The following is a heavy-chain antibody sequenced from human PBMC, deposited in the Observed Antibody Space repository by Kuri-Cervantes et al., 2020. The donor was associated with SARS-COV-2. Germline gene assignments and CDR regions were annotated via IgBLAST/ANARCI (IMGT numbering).Heavy chain of an antibody. Sequence: GGSLRLSCAASGFTFSSYAMSWVRQASGKGLEWVSAISGSGGSTYYADSVKGRFTISRDNSKNTLYLQMNSLRAEDTAVYYCAKRPAVVRSFDYWGQGTLVTVSS. CDR1: GFTFSSYA. CDR3: AKRPAVVRSFDY. J-gene: IGHJ4*02. CDR2: ISGSGGST. V-gene: IGHV3-23*01. D-gene: IGHD2-15*01.